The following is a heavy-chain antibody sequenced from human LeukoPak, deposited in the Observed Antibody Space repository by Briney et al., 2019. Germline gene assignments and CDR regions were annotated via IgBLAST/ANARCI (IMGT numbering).Heavy chain of an antibody. D-gene: IGHD6-19*01. CDR3: AIVDGYISGWYDS. CDR1: GFTFDDYG. J-gene: IGHJ5*01. Sequence: GGSLRLSCEASGFTFDDYGMHWDRQPAGRGLEWVSGISWNSGNIGYAGSVKGRFTISRGNATNSLCLQVDCLKTEDAAFYYCAIVDGYISGWYDSWGQGTLVTVSS. V-gene: IGHV3-9*01. CDR2: ISWNSGNI.